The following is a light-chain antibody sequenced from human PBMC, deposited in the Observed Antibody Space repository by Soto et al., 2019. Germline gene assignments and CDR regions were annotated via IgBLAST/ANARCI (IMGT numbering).Light chain of an antibody. CDR2: GTS. CDR1: ESVGTY. V-gene: IGKV3-15*01. Sequence: EIVMTQSPATLSLSPGERATLSCRASESVGTYLAWYQQKPGQAPRLLIYGTSIRATGVPARFSGSGSGTEFTLTISSLQSEDFVVYYCQQYNKRPITFGQGTRLEIK. J-gene: IGKJ5*01. CDR3: QQYNKRPIT.